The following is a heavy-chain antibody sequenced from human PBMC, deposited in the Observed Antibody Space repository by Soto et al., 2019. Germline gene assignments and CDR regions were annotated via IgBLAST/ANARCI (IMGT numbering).Heavy chain of an antibody. CDR2: IYYSGST. CDR3: ATLPPRIEVTVLPIPT. Sequence: SETLSLTCTVSGGSISSYYWSWIRQPPGNGLVWIGYIYYSGSTNYNPSLKSRVTISLDKSNNQFSLTLKYVTAADTALYYCATLPPRIEVTVLPIPTWGQGTLVTVSS. CDR1: GGSISSYY. V-gene: IGHV4-59*12. J-gene: IGHJ5*02. D-gene: IGHD2-15*01.